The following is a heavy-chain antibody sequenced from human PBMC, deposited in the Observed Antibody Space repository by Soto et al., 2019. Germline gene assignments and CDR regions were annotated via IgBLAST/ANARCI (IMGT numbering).Heavy chain of an antibody. CDR1: GGSISSSSYY. D-gene: IGHD2-2*01. CDR3: ARLVPRYCGTTSCYFDY. J-gene: IGHJ4*02. V-gene: IGHV4-39*07. CDR2: IYYSGST. Sequence: SETLSLTCTVSGGSISSSSYYWGWIRQPPGKGLEWIGSIYYSGSTYYNPSLKSRVTISVDTSKNQFSLKLSSVTAADTAVYYCARLVPRYCGTTSCYFDYWGQGTLVTVSS.